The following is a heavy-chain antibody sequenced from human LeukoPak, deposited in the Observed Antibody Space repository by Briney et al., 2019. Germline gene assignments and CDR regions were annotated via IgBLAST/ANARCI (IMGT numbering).Heavy chain of an antibody. CDR2: ISGSGGST. V-gene: IGHV3-23*01. D-gene: IGHD3-10*01. CDR3: AQHITMVRGVIMG. J-gene: IGHJ4*02. Sequence: GGSLRLSCAASGFTFSSYAMSWVRQAPGKGLEWVSAISGSGGSTYYADSVKGRFTISRDNSKNTLYLQMNSLRAEDTAAYYCAQHITMVRGVIMGWGQGTLVTVSS. CDR1: GFTFSSYA.